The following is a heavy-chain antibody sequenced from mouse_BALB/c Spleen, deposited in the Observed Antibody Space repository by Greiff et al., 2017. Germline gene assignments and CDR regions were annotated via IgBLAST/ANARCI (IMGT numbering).Heavy chain of an antibody. CDR2: ISDGGSYT. D-gene: IGHD2-4*01. V-gene: IGHV5-4*02. CDR1: GFTFSDYY. J-gene: IGHJ3*01. Sequence: EVQGVESGGGLVKPGGSLKLSCAASGFTFSDYYMYWVRQTPEKRLEWVATISDGGSYTYYPDSVKGRFTISRDNAKNNLYLQMSSLKSEDTAMYYCARDEDYDGAWFAYWGQGTLVTVSA. CDR3: ARDEDYDGAWFAY.